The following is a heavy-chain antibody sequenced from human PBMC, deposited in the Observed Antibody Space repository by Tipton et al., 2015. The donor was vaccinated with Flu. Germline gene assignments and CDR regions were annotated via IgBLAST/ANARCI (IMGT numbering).Heavy chain of an antibody. D-gene: IGHD1-26*01. J-gene: IGHJ4*02. CDR3: ARSKVEAGTANFDF. CDR2: TRNKANSYTT. V-gene: IGHV3-72*01. CDR1: RFTFRTYA. Sequence: SLRLSCAASRFTFRTYAMNWVRQAPGKGLEWVGRTRNKANSYTTEYAASVKGRFTISRDDSKNSVFLQMNSLKSEDTAVYYCARSKVEAGTANFDFWGQGALVTVSS.